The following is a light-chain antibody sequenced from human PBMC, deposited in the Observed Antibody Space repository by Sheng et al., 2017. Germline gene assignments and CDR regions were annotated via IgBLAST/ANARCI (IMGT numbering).Light chain of an antibody. CDR1: QSVTSNY. CDR2: GAS. V-gene: IGKV3-20*01. CDR3: QQYGGSPKT. J-gene: IGKJ1*01. Sequence: EIVLTQSPGTLSLSPGERATLSCRASQSVTSNYLAWYQHKPGQAPRLLIFGASGRATGIPDRFSGRGSGTDFTLTISGLEPEDFAVYYCQQYGGSPKTFGQGTKVEIK.